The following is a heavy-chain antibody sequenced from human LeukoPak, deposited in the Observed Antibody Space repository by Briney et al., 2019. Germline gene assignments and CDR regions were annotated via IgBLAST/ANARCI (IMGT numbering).Heavy chain of an antibody. D-gene: IGHD3-22*01. CDR2: ARNKANSHTT. Sequence: GGSLRLSCVASGFTFSDYYMDWVRQAPGKGLEWAGRARNKANSHTTEYAASVKGRFIISRDDSKSSLYLQMNSLKTEDTAVYFCARRGFSDSRGYYPDFDYWGRGTLVTVSS. V-gene: IGHV3-72*01. J-gene: IGHJ4*02. CDR3: ARRGFSDSRGYYPDFDY. CDR1: GFTFSDYY.